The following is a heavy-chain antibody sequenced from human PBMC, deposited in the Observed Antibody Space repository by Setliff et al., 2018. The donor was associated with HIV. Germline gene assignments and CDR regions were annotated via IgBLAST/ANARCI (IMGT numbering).Heavy chain of an antibody. CDR2: INHSGFT. D-gene: IGHD3-22*01. V-gene: IGHV4-34*01. J-gene: IGHJ5*02. CDR1: GGSFSGYD. CDR3: ARHPYYYDSSGYHAPNWFDP. Sequence: KPSETLSLTCGVYGGSFSGYDWNWSWIRQPPGKGLEWIGEINHSGFTNYNPSLKSRVTISVDTSKNQFSLKVSSVTAADTAVYYCARHPYYYDSSGYHAPNWFDPWGQGTLVTVSS.